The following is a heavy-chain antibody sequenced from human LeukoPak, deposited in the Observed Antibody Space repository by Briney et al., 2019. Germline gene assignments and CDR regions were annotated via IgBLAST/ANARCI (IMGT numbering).Heavy chain of an antibody. CDR1: GGTFSSYA. CDR3: ASNIEMATMLTFDY. D-gene: IGHD5-24*01. CDR2: IIPILGIA. V-gene: IGHV1-69*04. J-gene: IGHJ4*02. Sequence: ASVTVSCKASGGTFSSYAISWVRQAPGQGLEWMGRIIPILGIANYAQKFQGKVTITADKSTSTAYMELSSLRSEDTAVYYCASNIEMATMLTFDYWGQGTLVTVSS.